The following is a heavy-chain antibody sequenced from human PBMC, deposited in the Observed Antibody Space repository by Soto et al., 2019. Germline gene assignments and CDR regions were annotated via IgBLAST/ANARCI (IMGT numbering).Heavy chain of an antibody. V-gene: IGHV4-39*07. D-gene: IGHD3-3*01. Sequence: SETLSLTCTVSGGSISSSSYYWGWIRQPPGKGLEWIGSIYYSGSTYYNPSLKSRVTISVDTSKNQFSLKLSSVTAADTAVCYCARITIFGVRADAFDIWGQGTMVTVSS. CDR3: ARITIFGVRADAFDI. J-gene: IGHJ3*02. CDR2: IYYSGST. CDR1: GGSISSSSYY.